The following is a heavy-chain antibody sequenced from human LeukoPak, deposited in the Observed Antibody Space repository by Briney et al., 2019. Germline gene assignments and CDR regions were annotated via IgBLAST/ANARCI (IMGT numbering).Heavy chain of an antibody. V-gene: IGHV1-18*01. CDR1: GDNFRIDG. J-gene: IGHJ6*03. D-gene: IGHD3/OR15-3a*01. Sequence: ASVKVSCKASGDNFRIDGISWLRQAPGQGLEWMGWANASRGDMNYAQNFQGRLNMTTDTATNTVFMELGSLKSDDTAIDYLATAPYFWTGPIYHYCMDVWGKGTPVIVSS. CDR3: ATAPYFWTGPIYHYCMDV. CDR2: ANASRGDM.